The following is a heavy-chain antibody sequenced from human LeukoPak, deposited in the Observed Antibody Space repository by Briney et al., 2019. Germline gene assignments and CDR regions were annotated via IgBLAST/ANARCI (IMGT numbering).Heavy chain of an antibody. CDR2: INPNSGGT. J-gene: IGHJ5*02. CDR3: ARESTTGTTYWFDP. CDR1: GYIFIDYS. D-gene: IGHD1-1*01. Sequence: ASVKVSCKASGYIFIDYSIHWVRQAPGQGLEWMGWINPNSGGTNYAQKFQGRVTLTTDTSINTAHMELSSLRFDDTAVYYSARESTTGTTYWFDPWGQGTLVTVSS. V-gene: IGHV1-2*02.